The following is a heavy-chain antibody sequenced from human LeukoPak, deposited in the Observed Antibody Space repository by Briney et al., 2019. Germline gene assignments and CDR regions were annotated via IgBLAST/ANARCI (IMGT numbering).Heavy chain of an antibody. V-gene: IGHV3-74*01. J-gene: IGHJ4*02. D-gene: IGHD3-10*01. CDR2: MKTDGTRI. Sequence: GRSLRLSCAASGFRFSNSWMYWVRHGPGKGPVWVSRMKTDGTRIEYADSVKGRFTISRDNAKNTLFLQMSSLRVEDTAVYYCARGADHGGSYYPDWGQGTRVTVSS. CDR3: ARGADHGGSYYPD. CDR1: GFRFSNSW.